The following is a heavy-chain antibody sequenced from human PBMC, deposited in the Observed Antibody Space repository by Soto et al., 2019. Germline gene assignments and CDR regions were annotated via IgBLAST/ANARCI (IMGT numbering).Heavy chain of an antibody. CDR2: IYYSGST. CDR3: ARDSSYFSGYYFSRYYGGPTYGMDV. CDR1: GGSISSYY. D-gene: IGHD3-22*01. Sequence: SETLSLTCTVSGGSISSYYWSWIRQPPGKGLEWIGYIYYSGSTNYNPSLKSRVTISVDTSKNQFSLKLSSVTAADTAVYYCARDSSYFSGYYFSRYYGGPTYGMDVWGQGTTVTVSS. V-gene: IGHV4-59*01. J-gene: IGHJ6*02.